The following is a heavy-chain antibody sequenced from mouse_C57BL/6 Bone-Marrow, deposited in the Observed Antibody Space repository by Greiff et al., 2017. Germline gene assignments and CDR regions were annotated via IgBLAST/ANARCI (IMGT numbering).Heavy chain of an antibody. CDR2: INPNYGTT. CDR3: AIGIYFGILCYFDY. D-gene: IGHD2-1*01. V-gene: IGHV1-39*01. Sequence: VQLQQSGPELVKPGASVKISCKASGYSFTDYNMNWVKQSNGKSLEWIGVINPNYGTTSYNQKFKGKATLTVDQSSSTAYMQLNSLTSEDSAVYYCAIGIYFGILCYFDYWGQGTTLTVSS. CDR1: GYSFTDYN. J-gene: IGHJ2*01.